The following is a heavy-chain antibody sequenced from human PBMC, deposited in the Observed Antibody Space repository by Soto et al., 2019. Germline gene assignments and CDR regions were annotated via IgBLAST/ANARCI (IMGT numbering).Heavy chain of an antibody. J-gene: IGHJ4*02. CDR2: IGTSYGST. CDR1: GFAFSSYA. CDR3: ARAASCSAGDCYHFGY. V-gene: IGHV3-23*01. Sequence: EVQLLESGGGLVQRGGSLRLSCAASGFAFSSYAMSWVRQAPGKGLEWVSAIGTSYGSTYYAASVKGRFTISRDISMNTLWLQMDRPRAEDTAMYFCARAASCSAGDCYHFGYWCQGALVDVSA. D-gene: IGHD2-15*01.